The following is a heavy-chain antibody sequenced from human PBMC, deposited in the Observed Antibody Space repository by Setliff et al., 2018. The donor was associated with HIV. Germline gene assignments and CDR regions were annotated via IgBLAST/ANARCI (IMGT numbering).Heavy chain of an antibody. CDR1: GFTFSSYG. J-gene: IGHJ4*02. D-gene: IGHD3-22*01. CDR3: ARAQDNYYDSSGYSFDS. Sequence: GSLRLSCAASGFTFSSYGMHWVRQAPGKGLEWVAFIRYDGSNQYYADSVKGRFTISRDNAKNTLYLQMDSLRAEDTAVYYCARAQDNYYDSSGYSFDSWGQGSLVTVSS. CDR2: IRYDGSNQ. V-gene: IGHV3-30*02.